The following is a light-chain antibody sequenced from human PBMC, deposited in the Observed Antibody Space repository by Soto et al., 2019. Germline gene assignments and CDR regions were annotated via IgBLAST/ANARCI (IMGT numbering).Light chain of an antibody. CDR1: RSISSW. Sequence: DIQMTQSPSTLSASVGDRVTITCRASRSISSWLTWYQQKPGKAPKLLIYGASSLDSGVPSRFSGSGSGTEFTLTISSLQPDDFATYYCQQYDSYSGLTFGGGTKVEIK. V-gene: IGKV1-5*03. CDR2: GAS. CDR3: QQYDSYSGLT. J-gene: IGKJ4*01.